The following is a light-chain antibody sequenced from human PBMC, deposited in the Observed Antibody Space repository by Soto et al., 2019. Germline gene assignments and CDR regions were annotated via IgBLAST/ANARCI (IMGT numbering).Light chain of an antibody. CDR2: GAS. V-gene: IGKV3-20*01. Sequence: EIVLTQSPGTLSLSPGERATLSCRASQSVSSNYFAWYQQKPGQAPRLLIYGASSRATGIPDRFSGSGSGTDFTLTISRLEPEEFAVYYCQQYGSSLSITFGYGTRLEIK. CDR1: QSVSSNY. CDR3: QQYGSSLSIT. J-gene: IGKJ5*01.